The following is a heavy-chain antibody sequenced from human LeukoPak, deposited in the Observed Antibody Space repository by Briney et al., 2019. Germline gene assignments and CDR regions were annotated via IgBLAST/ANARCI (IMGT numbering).Heavy chain of an antibody. CDR2: ISYDGSNK. D-gene: IGHD5-18*01. V-gene: IGHV3-30-3*01. J-gene: IGHJ5*02. CDR1: GFTFSSYA. Sequence: GGSLRLSCEASGFTFSSYAMHWVRQAPGKGLEWVAIISYDGSNKYYADSVKGRFTISRDNSKNTLYLQMNSLRAEDTAVYYCAREGIQLWFGGVGDWFDPWGQGTLVTVSS. CDR3: AREGIQLWFGGVGDWFDP.